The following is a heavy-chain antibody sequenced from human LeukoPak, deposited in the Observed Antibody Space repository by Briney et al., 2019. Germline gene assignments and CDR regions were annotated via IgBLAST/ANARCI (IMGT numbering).Heavy chain of an antibody. CDR2: IYYSGST. Sequence: SETLSLTCTVSGGSISSSSYYWGWIRQPPGKGLEWIGSIYYSGSTYYNPSLKSRVTISVDTSKNQFSLKLSSVTAADTAVYYCARGRGVVTWYYFDYWGQGTLVTVSS. CDR3: ARGRGVVTWYYFDY. V-gene: IGHV4-39*01. J-gene: IGHJ4*02. CDR1: GGSISSSSYY. D-gene: IGHD3-22*01.